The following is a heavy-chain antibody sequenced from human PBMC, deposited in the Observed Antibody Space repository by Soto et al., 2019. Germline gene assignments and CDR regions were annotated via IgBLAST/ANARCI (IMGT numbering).Heavy chain of an antibody. CDR1: GYTFTGYY. V-gene: IGHV1-2*02. Sequence: ASVKVSCKASGYTFTGYYMHWVRQAPGQGLEWMGWINPNSGGTNYAQKFQGRVTMTGDTSISTAYMELSRLRSDDTAVYYCARTDTAMALVDYWGQGTLVTVSS. CDR3: ARTDTAMALVDY. CDR2: INPNSGGT. J-gene: IGHJ4*02. D-gene: IGHD5-18*01.